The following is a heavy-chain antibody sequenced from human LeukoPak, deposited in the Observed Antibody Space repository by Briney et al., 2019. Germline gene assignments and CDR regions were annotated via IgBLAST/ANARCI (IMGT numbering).Heavy chain of an antibody. V-gene: IGHV1-2*02. CDR1: GYTLTGYY. CDR3: ARDWYYGDGYFDY. CDR2: INSNSGGT. J-gene: IGHJ4*02. D-gene: IGHD4-17*01. Sequence: ASVKVSCKASGYTLTGYYMHWVRQAPGQGLEWMGWINSNSGGTNYAQKFQGRVTLTRDTSISTAYMELSRLRSDDTAVYYCARDWYYGDGYFDYWGQGTLVTVSS.